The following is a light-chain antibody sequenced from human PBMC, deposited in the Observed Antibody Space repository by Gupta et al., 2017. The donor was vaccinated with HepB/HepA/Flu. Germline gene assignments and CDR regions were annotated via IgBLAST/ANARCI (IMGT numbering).Light chain of an antibody. CDR3: QQDNNWPT. CDR1: QSVSSN. J-gene: IGKJ1*01. CDR2: GAS. Sequence: EIVMTQSPATLSVSPGERATLSCRASQSVSSNLAWYQQKPGQAPRLLIYGASTRATGIPARFSGSGSGTEFTLTSSSRQSEDLAVYYWQQDNNWPTFGQGTKVEIK. V-gene: IGKV3-15*01.